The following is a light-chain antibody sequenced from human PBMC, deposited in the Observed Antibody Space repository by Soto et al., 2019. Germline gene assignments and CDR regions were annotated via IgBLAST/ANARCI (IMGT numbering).Light chain of an antibody. Sequence: QLVLTQSPFASASLGASVKLTCTLSSGHSSYAIAWHQQQPEKGPRYLMKLNSDGSHSKGDGIPDRFSGSSSGAERYLTISSLQSEDEADYYCQTWGTGPWVFGGGTQLTVL. CDR3: QTWGTGPWV. CDR2: LNSDGSH. J-gene: IGLJ3*02. V-gene: IGLV4-69*01. CDR1: SGHSSYA.